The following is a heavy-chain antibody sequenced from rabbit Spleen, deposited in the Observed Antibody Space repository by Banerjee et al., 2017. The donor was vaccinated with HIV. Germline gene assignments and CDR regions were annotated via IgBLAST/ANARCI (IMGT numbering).Heavy chain of an antibody. Sequence: QSLEESGGGLVQPEGSLTLTCTASGFSFSSNDYMCWVRQAPGKGLEWISCIAGSSSAFTYSATWAKGRFTVSKSSSTTVTLQMTSLTVADTATYFCARDTGSSFSSYGMALWGQGTLVTVS. D-gene: IGHD8-1*01. CDR1: GFSFSSNDY. CDR3: ARDTGSSFSSYGMAL. CDR2: IAGSSSAFT. V-gene: IGHV1S40*01. J-gene: IGHJ3*01.